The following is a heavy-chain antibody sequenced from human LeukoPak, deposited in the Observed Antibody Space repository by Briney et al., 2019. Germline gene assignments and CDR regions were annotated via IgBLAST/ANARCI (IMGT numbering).Heavy chain of an antibody. D-gene: IGHD3-10*01. V-gene: IGHV4-31*03. Sequence: SETLSLTCTVSGGSISSGGYYWSWIRQHPGKGLEWIGYIYYSGSTYYNPSLKSRVTISVDTSKNQFSLKLSSVTAADTAVYYCARGTSYYGSGFTNDAFDIWGQGTMVTVSS. J-gene: IGHJ3*02. CDR2: IYYSGST. CDR3: ARGTSYYGSGFTNDAFDI. CDR1: GGSISSGGYY.